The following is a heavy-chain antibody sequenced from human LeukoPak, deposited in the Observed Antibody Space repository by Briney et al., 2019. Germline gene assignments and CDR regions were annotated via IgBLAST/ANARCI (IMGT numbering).Heavy chain of an antibody. CDR2: ICHSGTT. Sequence: SETLSLTCTVSGYSISSGYYWGWVRQPPGKGLEWIVSICHSGTTYYNPSLKSRVTISVDTSKNQFSLKLSSVTAADTAVYYCARQNCDRTFDYWGQGTLVTVSS. D-gene: IGHD3-22*01. CDR3: ARQNCDRTFDY. V-gene: IGHV4-38-2*02. J-gene: IGHJ4*02. CDR1: GYSISSGYY.